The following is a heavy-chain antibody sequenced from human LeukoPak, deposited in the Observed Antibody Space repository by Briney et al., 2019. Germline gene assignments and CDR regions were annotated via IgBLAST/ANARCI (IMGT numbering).Heavy chain of an antibody. V-gene: IGHV3-48*01. J-gene: IGHJ3*02. CDR3: ARPCSSTSCRGPFDI. D-gene: IGHD2-2*01. CDR2: ISISSSTI. CDR1: GFPFSRYS. Sequence: GGSLRLFCAPSGFPFSRYSMNWVRQAPGRGREWVSYISISSSTIYYADSVKGRFTISRDNAKNSLYLQMNSLRAEDTAVYYCARPCSSTSCRGPFDIWGQGTMVTVSS.